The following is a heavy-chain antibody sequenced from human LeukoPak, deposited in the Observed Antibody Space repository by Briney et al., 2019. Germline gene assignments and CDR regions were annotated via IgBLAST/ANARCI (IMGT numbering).Heavy chain of an antibody. CDR3: ARVAGWHWFDP. CDR1: GYSISSGYY. V-gene: IGHV4-38-2*02. J-gene: IGHJ5*02. CDR2: IYHSGTT. D-gene: IGHD6-19*01. Sequence: KTSETLSLTCTVSGYSISSGYYWGWIRQPPGQGLEWIASIYHSGTTYYNPSLKSRVTISVDTSKSQFSLKLSSVTAADTAVYYCARVAGWHWFDPWGQGTLVTVSS.